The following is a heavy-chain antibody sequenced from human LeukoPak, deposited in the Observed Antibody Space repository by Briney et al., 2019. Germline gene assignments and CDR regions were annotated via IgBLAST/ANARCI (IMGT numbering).Heavy chain of an antibody. CDR2: FDPEDGET. D-gene: IGHD3-3*01. Sequence: GASVKVSCXVSGYTLTELSMHWVRQAPGKGLEWMGGFDPEDGETIYAQKFQGRVTMTEDTSTDTAYMELSSLRSEDTAVYYCATSVLRFLDRFDYWGQRTLVTVSS. CDR1: GYTLTELS. CDR3: ATSVLRFLDRFDY. V-gene: IGHV1-24*01. J-gene: IGHJ4*02.